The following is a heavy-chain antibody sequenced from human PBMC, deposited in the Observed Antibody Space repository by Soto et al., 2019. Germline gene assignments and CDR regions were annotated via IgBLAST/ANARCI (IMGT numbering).Heavy chain of an antibody. CDR3: ARRRYSSPDRWFDP. CDR1: GGTFSSYA. Sequence: QVQLGQSGAEVKKPGSSVKVSCKASGGTFSSYAISWVRQAPGQGLEWMGGINPIFGTANYAQKFQGRVTITADESTSTAYTELSSLRSEDTAVYYCARRRYSSPDRWFDPWGQGTLVTVSS. CDR2: INPIFGTA. D-gene: IGHD6-13*01. J-gene: IGHJ5*02. V-gene: IGHV1-69*01.